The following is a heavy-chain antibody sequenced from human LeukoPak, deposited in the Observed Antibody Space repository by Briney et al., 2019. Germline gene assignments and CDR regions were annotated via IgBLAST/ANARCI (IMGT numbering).Heavy chain of an antibody. CDR1: GGSFSGYY. Sequence: NPSETLSLTCAVYGGSFSGYYWSWIRQPPGKGLEWIGEINHSGSTNYNPSLKSRVTISVDTSKNQFSLKLSSVTAADTAVYYCARGHTYYYDSSGYIDYWGQGTLVTVSS. CDR3: ARGHTYYYDSSGYIDY. V-gene: IGHV4-34*01. J-gene: IGHJ4*02. D-gene: IGHD3-22*01. CDR2: INHSGST.